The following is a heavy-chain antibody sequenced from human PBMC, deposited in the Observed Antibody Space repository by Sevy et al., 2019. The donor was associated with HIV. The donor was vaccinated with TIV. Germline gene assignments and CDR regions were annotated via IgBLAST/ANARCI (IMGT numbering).Heavy chain of an antibody. CDR1: GFTFSKYS. D-gene: IGHD2-8*01. J-gene: IGHJ4*02. CDR2: FSFGCGRI. CDR3: AREGCTKPHDY. Sequence: GWSLRLSCEASGFTFSKYSMSWVRQAPGKGLEWVSTFSFGCGRINYADSVKGRFTISRDDSKNTLYLQMNSLRAEDTAVYYCAREGCTKPHDYWGQGTLVTVSS. V-gene: IGHV3-23*01.